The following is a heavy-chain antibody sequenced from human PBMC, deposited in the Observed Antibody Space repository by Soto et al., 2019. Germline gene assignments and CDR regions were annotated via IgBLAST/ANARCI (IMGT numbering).Heavy chain of an antibody. CDR1: GGSISSSSYY. Sequence: PSETLSLTCTVSGGSISSSSYYWGWIRQPPGKGLEWIGSIYYSGSTYYNPSLKSRVTISVDTSKNQFSLKLSSVTAADTAVYYCARHFLQQIHIAEAVDWFDPWGQGTLVTVSS. CDR3: ARHFLQQIHIAEAVDWFDP. J-gene: IGHJ5*02. CDR2: IYYSGST. D-gene: IGHD6-13*01. V-gene: IGHV4-39*01.